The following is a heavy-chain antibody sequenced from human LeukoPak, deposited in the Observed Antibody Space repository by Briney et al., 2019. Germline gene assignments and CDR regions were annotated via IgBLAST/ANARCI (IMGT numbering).Heavy chain of an antibody. CDR3: ARGSGYCSSTSCYTTLDY. V-gene: IGHV4-59*01. J-gene: IGHJ4*02. D-gene: IGHD2-2*01. CDR2: IYYSGST. Sequence: SETLSLTCTVSGDSISSYYWSWIRQPPGKGLEWIGYIYYSGSTNYNPSLKSRVTISVDTSKNQFSLKLSSVTAADTAVYYCARGSGYCSSTSCYTTLDYWGQGTLVTVSS. CDR1: GDSISSYY.